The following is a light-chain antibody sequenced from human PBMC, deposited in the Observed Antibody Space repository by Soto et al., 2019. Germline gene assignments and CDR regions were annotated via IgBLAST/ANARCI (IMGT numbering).Light chain of an antibody. V-gene: IGKV3-20*01. CDR3: QQYGTSMYI. Sequence: EIVLTQSPGTLSLSPEERATLSCRASQSVSSSHLAWYQQKPGQAPRLLIYGASTRATGIPDRFSGSGSGTEFTLTISRLEPEDVAVYYCQQYGTSMYIFGPGTKLEIK. CDR2: GAS. J-gene: IGKJ2*01. CDR1: QSVSSSH.